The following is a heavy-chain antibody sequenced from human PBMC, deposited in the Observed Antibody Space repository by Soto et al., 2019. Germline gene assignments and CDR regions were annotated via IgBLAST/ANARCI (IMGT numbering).Heavy chain of an antibody. V-gene: IGHV1-69*02. J-gene: IGHJ6*02. CDR1: GGTFSSYT. CDR2: IIPILGIA. D-gene: IGHD3-16*01. Sequence: QVQLVQSGAEVKKPGSSVKVSCKASGGTFSSYTISWVRQAPGQGLEWMGRIIPILGIANYAQKFQGRVTITADKSTSTAYMELSSLRSEDTAVYHCARGATFTASLYYYYGMDVWGQGTTVTVSS. CDR3: ARGATFTASLYYYYGMDV.